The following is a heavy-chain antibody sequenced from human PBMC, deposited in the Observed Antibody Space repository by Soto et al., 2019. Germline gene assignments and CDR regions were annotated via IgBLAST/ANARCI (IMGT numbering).Heavy chain of an antibody. V-gene: IGHV4-34*01. CDR1: GGSFSGYY. D-gene: IGHD3-3*01. Sequence: QVQLQQWGAGLLKPSETLCLTCAVYGGSFSGYYWSWIRQPPGKGLEWIGEINHSGSTNYNPSLKSRVTISVDTSKNQFSLKLSSVTAADTAVYYCARDTRITIFGVVIKYGMDVWGQGTTVTVSS. CDR2: INHSGST. CDR3: ARDTRITIFGVVIKYGMDV. J-gene: IGHJ6*02.